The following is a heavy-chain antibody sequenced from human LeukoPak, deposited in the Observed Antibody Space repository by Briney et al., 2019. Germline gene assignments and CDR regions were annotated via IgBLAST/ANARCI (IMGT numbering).Heavy chain of an antibody. CDR2: INSDASSA. V-gene: IGHV3-74*01. J-gene: IGHJ6*02. D-gene: IGHD3-16*01. Sequence: PGGSLRLSCAASGFAINYYWMHWVRHAPGQGLVWVSRINSDASSADYADSVKGRFTISRDNAKNMVYLQINSLRAEDTAVYYCARTSLGGYYYGMDVWGQGTTVTVSS. CDR1: GFAINYYW. CDR3: ARTSLGGYYYGMDV.